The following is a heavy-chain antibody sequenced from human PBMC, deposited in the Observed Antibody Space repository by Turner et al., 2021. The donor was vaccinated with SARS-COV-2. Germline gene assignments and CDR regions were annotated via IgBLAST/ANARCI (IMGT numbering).Heavy chain of an antibody. J-gene: IGHJ4*02. D-gene: IGHD2-15*01. V-gene: IGHV3-30*18. CDR3: AKSGGMYCSGGSCYSSYFDY. Sequence: QVQLVESGGGVVQPGRSLSLSCSASVFTFSTYGMHWVRQAPGKGLEWVAVIAYDGTNKYDADSVKGRFTISRDNSKNTLYLQMNSLRPEDTAVYYCAKSGGMYCSGGSCYSSYFDYWGQGTLVTVSS. CDR2: IAYDGTNK. CDR1: VFTFSTYG.